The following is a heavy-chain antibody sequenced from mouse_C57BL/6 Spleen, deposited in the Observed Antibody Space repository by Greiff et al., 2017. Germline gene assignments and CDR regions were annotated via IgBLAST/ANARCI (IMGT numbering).Heavy chain of an antibody. J-gene: IGHJ2*01. CDR2: IYPGSGST. CDR1: GSTFTSYW. Sequence: QFQLQQSGAELVQPGASVQMSCQASGSTFTSYWITWVKQRPGQGLEWSGDIYPGSGSTNYNEKFKSKATLTVDTSSSTAYMQLSSLTSEDSAVYYCARLYDYEGFDYWGQGTTLTVSS. D-gene: IGHD2-4*01. CDR3: ARLYDYEGFDY. V-gene: IGHV1-55*01.